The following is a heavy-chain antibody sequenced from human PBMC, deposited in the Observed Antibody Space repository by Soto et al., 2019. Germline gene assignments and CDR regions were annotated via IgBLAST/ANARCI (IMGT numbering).Heavy chain of an antibody. J-gene: IGHJ6*02. V-gene: IGHV1-69*13. Sequence: SVKVSCKASGGTFSSYAISWVRQAPGQVLEWMGGIIPIFGTANYAQKFQGRVTITADESTSTAYMELSSLRSEDTAVYYCASGVLPYLFPKPAAFNYDFWSGSRMDVWGQGTTVTVSS. D-gene: IGHD3-3*01. CDR1: GGTFSSYA. CDR2: IIPIFGTA. CDR3: ASGVLPYLFPKPAAFNYDFWSGSRMDV.